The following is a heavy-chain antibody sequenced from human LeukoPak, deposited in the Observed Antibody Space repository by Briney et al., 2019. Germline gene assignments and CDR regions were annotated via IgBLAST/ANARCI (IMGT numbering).Heavy chain of an antibody. J-gene: IGHJ3*02. CDR1: GFTFHDYA. D-gene: IGHD5-24*01. CDR3: AKGAGYNNGDASDI. V-gene: IGHV3-43*02. Sequence: GGSLRLSCVASGFTFHDYAMHWVRQGPGKGLEWVSLISGGGGSTYYADSMKGRFTISRDNSKNSLYLRMNSLRTEDTALYYCAKGAGYNNGDASDIWGLGTMVTVSS. CDR2: ISGGGGST.